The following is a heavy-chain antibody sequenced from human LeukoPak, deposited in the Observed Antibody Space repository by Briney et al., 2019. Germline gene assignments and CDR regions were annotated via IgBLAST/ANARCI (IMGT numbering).Heavy chain of an antibody. CDR3: ARSRYYDSSGYYRRKYYYYGMDV. CDR1: GYTFTSYD. V-gene: IGHV1-8*01. J-gene: IGHJ6*02. Sequence: VKVSCKASGYTFTSYDINWVRQATGQGLELMGWMNPNSGNTSYAQKFQGRVTMTRDTSTSTVYMELSSLRSEDTAVYYCARSRYYDSSGYYRRKYYYYGMDVWGQGTTVTVSS. CDR2: MNPNSGNT. D-gene: IGHD3-22*01.